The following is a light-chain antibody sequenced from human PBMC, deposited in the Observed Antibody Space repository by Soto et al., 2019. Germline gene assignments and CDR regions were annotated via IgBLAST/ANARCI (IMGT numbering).Light chain of an antibody. CDR3: SSSTSSSTFVV. CDR1: SSDVGAYNY. J-gene: IGLJ2*01. V-gene: IGLV2-14*03. CDR2: NVS. Sequence: QSVLTQPASVSGSPGQSITISCTGTSSDVGAYNYVSWYQQHPGKAPKLMIYNVSNRPSGVSNRFSGSKSGNTASLTISGLQAEDEADYYCSSSTSSSTFVVFGGGTKVTVL.